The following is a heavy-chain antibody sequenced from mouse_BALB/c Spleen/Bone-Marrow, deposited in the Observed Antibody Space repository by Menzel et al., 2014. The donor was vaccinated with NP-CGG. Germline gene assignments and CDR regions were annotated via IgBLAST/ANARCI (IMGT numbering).Heavy chain of an antibody. D-gene: IGHD1-1*01. CDR3: AKGRYGSSPFAD. Sequence: QVQLKESGPSLVQPSQSLSITCTASGFSLTNYGIYWVRQSPGKGLEWLGVIWRGGTTDYNAAFMSRLSITRDNSKSQVFFKMSSLQSDDTAIYYCAKGRYGSSPFADWGAGTLVTVSA. V-gene: IGHV2-5-1*01. CDR2: IWRGGTT. CDR1: GFSLTNYG. J-gene: IGHJ3*01.